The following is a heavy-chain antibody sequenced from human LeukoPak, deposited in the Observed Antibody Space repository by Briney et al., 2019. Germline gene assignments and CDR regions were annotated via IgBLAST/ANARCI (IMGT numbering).Heavy chain of an antibody. CDR2: IYYSGST. CDR1: GGSISSGGYY. V-gene: IGHV4-31*03. D-gene: IGHD1/OR15-1a*01. CDR3: ARGAVSKTSEYFQH. J-gene: IGHJ1*01. Sequence: SETLSLTCTVSGGSISSGGYYWSWIRQHPEKGLEWIGYIYYSGSTYYNPSLKSRVTISVDTSKNQFSLKLSSVTAADTAVYYCARGAVSKTSEYFQHWGQGTLVTVSS.